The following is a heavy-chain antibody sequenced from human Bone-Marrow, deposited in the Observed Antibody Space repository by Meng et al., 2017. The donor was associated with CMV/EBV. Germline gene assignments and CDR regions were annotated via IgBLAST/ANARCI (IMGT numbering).Heavy chain of an antibody. V-gene: IGHV1-69*05. J-gene: IGHJ4*02. Sequence: SVKVSCKASGYTFTSYGISWVRQAPGQGLEWMGGIIPIFGTANYAQKFQGRVTITTDESTSTAYMELSSLRSEDTAVYYCARARAVAGNWDYWGQGTLVTVSS. CDR3: ARARAVAGNWDY. D-gene: IGHD6-19*01. CDR2: IIPIFGTA. CDR1: GYTFTSYG.